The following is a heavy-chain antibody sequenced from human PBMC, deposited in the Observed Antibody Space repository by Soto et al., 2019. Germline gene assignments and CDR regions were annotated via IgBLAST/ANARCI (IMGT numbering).Heavy chain of an antibody. V-gene: IGHV4-59*01. CDR1: GGSISSYY. CDR2: IYYSGST. CDR3: ARAEDYGDYVGADGYYYMDV. Sequence: SPTLSLTCTVSGGSISSYYWSWIRQPPGKGLEWIGYIYYSGSTNYNPSLKSRVTISVDTSKNQFSLKLSSVTAADTAVYYCARAEDYGDYVGADGYYYMDVWGKGTTVTVSS. J-gene: IGHJ6*03. D-gene: IGHD4-17*01.